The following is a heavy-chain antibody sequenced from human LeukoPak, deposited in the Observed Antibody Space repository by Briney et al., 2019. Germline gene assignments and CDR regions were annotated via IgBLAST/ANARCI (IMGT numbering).Heavy chain of an antibody. Sequence: PGGSLRLSCAASGFTFSSYAMNWVRQAPGKGLEWVSLISGSGDSTYYADSVKGRFTISRDNSKNTLYLQMNSLRAEDTAVYYCAKRLYDNSGHDYWGQGTLVTVSS. CDR3: AKRLYDNSGHDY. J-gene: IGHJ4*02. V-gene: IGHV3-23*01. D-gene: IGHD3-22*01. CDR1: GFTFSSYA. CDR2: ISGSGDST.